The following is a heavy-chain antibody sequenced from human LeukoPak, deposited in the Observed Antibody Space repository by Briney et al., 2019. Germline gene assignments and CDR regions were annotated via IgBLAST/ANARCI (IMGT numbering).Heavy chain of an antibody. CDR3: ARIYCSGGNCYSWVFDF. Sequence: SGPTLVNPTQTLTLTCTFSGFSLSTSGVGVGWIRQPPGKALEWLALIYWDDDKRYSPSLKSRLTITKDTSKNQVVLTMTNMGPVDTATYYCARIYCSGGNCYSWVFDFWGQGTLVTVSS. CDR2: IYWDDDK. D-gene: IGHD2-15*01. CDR1: GFSLSTSGVG. V-gene: IGHV2-5*02. J-gene: IGHJ4*02.